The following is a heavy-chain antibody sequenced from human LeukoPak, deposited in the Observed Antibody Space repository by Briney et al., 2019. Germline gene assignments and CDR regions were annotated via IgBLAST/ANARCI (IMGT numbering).Heavy chain of an antibody. Sequence: SETLSLTCTVSGGSISSGDYYWSWIRQPPGQGLEWIGYIYYSGSTYYHPSLKSRVTISVDTSKNQFSLKLNSVTAADTAVYYCARAARCSGGSCYSRSFYGMDVWGQGTTVTVSS. CDR3: ARAARCSGGSCYSRSFYGMDV. V-gene: IGHV4-30-4*01. D-gene: IGHD2-15*01. CDR1: GGSISSGDYY. J-gene: IGHJ6*02. CDR2: IYYSGST.